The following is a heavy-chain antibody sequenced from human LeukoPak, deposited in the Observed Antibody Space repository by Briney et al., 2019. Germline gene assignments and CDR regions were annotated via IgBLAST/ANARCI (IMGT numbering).Heavy chain of an antibody. V-gene: IGHV3-20*04. CDR3: ARDPTRRVGYFDL. CDR1: GFTLYDYG. CDR2: INWNGVYT. J-gene: IGHJ2*01. Sequence: PGGSLRLSCAASGFTLYDYGMSWVRQAPGKGLEGVSAINWNGVYTNYADSVRGRFTISRDNAKSSLYLQMNTLRAEDTALYYCARDPTRRVGYFDLWGRGTLVTVSS.